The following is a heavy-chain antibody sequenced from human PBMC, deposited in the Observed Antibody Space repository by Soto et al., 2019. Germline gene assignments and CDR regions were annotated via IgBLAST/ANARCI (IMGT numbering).Heavy chain of an antibody. CDR3: ARDRVIVATIRWFDP. J-gene: IGHJ5*02. D-gene: IGHD5-12*01. Sequence: ASVKVSCKASGYTFTSYAMHWVRQAPGQRLEWMGWINAGNGNTKYSQKFQGRVTITRDTSASTAYMELSSLRSEDTAVYYCARDRVIVATIRWFDPWGQGTLVTVSS. CDR1: GYTFTSYA. V-gene: IGHV1-3*01. CDR2: INAGNGNT.